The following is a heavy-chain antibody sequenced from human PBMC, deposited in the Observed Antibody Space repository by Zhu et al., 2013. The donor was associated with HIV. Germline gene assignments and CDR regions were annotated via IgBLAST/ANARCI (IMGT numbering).Heavy chain of an antibody. CDR1: GYTFTNYG. CDR3: ARDRDGDYDNAIEYLQH. V-gene: IGHV1-18*01. D-gene: IGHD4-17*01. Sequence: QVQLVQSGAEVKKPGASVKVSCKASGYTFTNYGISWVRQAPGQGLEWMGWISAHNGKTNYEEKFEGRVTMTTDTSTSTAYMDLRSLRSEDTAVYYCARDRDGDYDNAIEYLQHWGQGTQVIVSS. J-gene: IGHJ1*01. CDR2: ISAHNGKT.